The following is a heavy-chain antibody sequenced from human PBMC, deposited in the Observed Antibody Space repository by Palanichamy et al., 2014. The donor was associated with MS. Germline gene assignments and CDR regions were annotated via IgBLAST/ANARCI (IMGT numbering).Heavy chain of an antibody. D-gene: IGHD1-26*01. Sequence: EMQLVESGGGLVQPGGSLRLSCAASGFTFSSYWMSWVRQAPGKGLEWVANIKQDGSEKYYVDSVKGRFTISRDNAKNSLYLQINSLRVEDTAVYYCARGAGWEVQPSFLDYWGQGTLVTVSS. J-gene: IGHJ4*02. V-gene: IGHV3-7*01. CDR3: ARGAGWEVQPSFLDY. CDR2: IKQDGSEK. CDR1: GFTFSSYW.